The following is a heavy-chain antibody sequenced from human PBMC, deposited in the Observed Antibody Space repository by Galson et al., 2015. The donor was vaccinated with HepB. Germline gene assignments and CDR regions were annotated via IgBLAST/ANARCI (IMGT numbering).Heavy chain of an antibody. D-gene: IGHD4-17*01. Sequence: SLRLSCAASGFTFSSYSMNWVRQAPGKGLEWVSYISSRSTYIYYADTVKGRFTISRDNAKNSLYMQMNSLRSEDTAIYYCARGRYGDYAHAYVDHWGQGTLFTVSS. V-gene: IGHV3-21*04. J-gene: IGHJ4*02. CDR2: ISSRSTYI. CDR3: ARGRYGDYAHAYVDH. CDR1: GFTFSSYS.